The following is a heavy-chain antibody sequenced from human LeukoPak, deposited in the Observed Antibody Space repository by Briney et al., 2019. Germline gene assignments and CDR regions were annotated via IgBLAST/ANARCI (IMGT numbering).Heavy chain of an antibody. CDR1: GGSISSYY. Sequence: PSETLSLTCTVSGGSISSYYWSWIRQPPGKGLEWIAYLFYSGSTDYNPSLESRVTISVDTSKNQFSLRLSSVTAADTAVYYCATWRTAKTGFDYWGQGTLVTVSS. CDR3: ATWRTAKTGFDY. V-gene: IGHV4-59*08. CDR2: LFYSGST. D-gene: IGHD1-1*01. J-gene: IGHJ4*02.